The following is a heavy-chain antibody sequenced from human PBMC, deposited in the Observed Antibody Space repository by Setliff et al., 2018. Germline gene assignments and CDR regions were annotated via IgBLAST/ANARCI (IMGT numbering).Heavy chain of an antibody. D-gene: IGHD3-9*01. CDR2: IKQDGSEK. V-gene: IGHV3-7*01. Sequence: LRLSCAASGFTFSRYWMSWVRQAPGKGLEWVANIKQDGSEKYYVDSVKGRFTISRDNAKNSLYLQMDSLRAEDTAVYYCARNDRPWRYYFDYWGQGTLVTVSS. J-gene: IGHJ4*02. CDR3: ARNDRPWRYYFDY. CDR1: GFTFSRYW.